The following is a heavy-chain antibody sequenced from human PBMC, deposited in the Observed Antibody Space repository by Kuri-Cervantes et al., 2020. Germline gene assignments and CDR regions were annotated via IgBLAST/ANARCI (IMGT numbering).Heavy chain of an antibody. D-gene: IGHD5-18*01. CDR1: GFTFSSYG. CDR2: ISGSGSST. J-gene: IGHJ4*02. Sequence: GESLKISCAASGFTFSSYGMHWVRQAPGKGLEWVSAISGSGSSTYYTDSVKGRFTIARDNSKNTLYLQMNSLRAEDTAVYYCAKDKRGYNKPLEYWGQGTLVTVSS. CDR3: AKDKRGYNKPLEY. V-gene: IGHV3-23*01.